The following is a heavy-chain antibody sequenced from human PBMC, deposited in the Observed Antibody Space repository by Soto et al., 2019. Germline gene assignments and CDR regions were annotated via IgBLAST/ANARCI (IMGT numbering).Heavy chain of an antibody. V-gene: IGHV3-23*01. D-gene: IGHD1-7*01. Sequence: GGSLRLSCAASGFTFSNYAMSWFRQAPGKGLECVSGISDSGASTYYADSVKGRFAISRDNSKNTLYLQMNSLRAEDTAVYYCAKGTTWKYGYFFDYWGQGTLVTVS. CDR1: GFTFSNYA. J-gene: IGHJ4*02. CDR3: AKGTTWKYGYFFDY. CDR2: ISDSGAST.